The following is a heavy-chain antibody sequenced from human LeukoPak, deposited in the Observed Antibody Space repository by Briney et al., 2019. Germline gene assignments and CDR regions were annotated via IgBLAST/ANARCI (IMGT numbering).Heavy chain of an antibody. CDR1: GFPFSSYE. J-gene: IGHJ4*02. CDR2: ISSSGSTI. CDR3: ARDFGHWQLNGGYYFDY. V-gene: IGHV3-48*03. D-gene: IGHD1-26*01. Sequence: GGSLRLSCAASGFPFSSYEMNWVRQAPGKGLEWVSYISSSGSTIYYADSVKGRFTISRDNAKNSLYLQMNSLRAEDTAVYYCARDFGHWQLNGGYYFDYWGQGTLVTVSS.